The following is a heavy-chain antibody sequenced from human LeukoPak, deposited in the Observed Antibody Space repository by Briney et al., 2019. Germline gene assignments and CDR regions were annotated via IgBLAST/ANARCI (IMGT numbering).Heavy chain of an antibody. CDR3: ARDSDYGGNPRYYFDY. V-gene: IGHV1-2*02. CDR2: ISPNSGGT. J-gene: IGHJ4*02. Sequence: ASVKVSCKASGYTFTGYYMHWVRQAPGQGLEWMGWISPNSGGTNYAQKFQGRVTMTRDTSISTAYMELSRLRSDDTAVYYCARDSDYGGNPRYYFDYWGQGTLVTVSS. CDR1: GYTFTGYY. D-gene: IGHD4-23*01.